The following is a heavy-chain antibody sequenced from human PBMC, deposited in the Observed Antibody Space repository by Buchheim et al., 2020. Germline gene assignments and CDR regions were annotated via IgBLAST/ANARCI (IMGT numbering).Heavy chain of an antibody. J-gene: IGHJ4*02. V-gene: IGHV3-7*01. CDR3: ARDSRYYDFWSGSEPYYFDY. CDR2: IKQDGSEK. D-gene: IGHD3-3*01. CDR1: GFTFSRYW. Sequence: EVQLVESGGGLVQPGGSLRLSCAASGFTFSRYWMSWVRQAPGKGLEWVANIKQDGSEKYYVDSVKGRFTISRDNAKNSLYLQMNSLRAEDTAVYYCARDSRYYDFWSGSEPYYFDYWGQGTL.